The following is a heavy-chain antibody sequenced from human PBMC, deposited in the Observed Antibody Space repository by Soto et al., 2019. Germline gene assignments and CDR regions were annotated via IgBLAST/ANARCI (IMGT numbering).Heavy chain of an antibody. CDR3: AGFGSTRLDS. V-gene: IGHV4-4*09. J-gene: IGHJ5*01. CDR1: GASISNYY. CDR2: IYNSGTT. Sequence: PSETLSLTCTVSGASISNYYWSWIRQPPGKKLEWIGYIYNSGTTNYNPSLKSRLTISIETSKNQFSLKLSSVTAADTAVYYSAGFGSTRLDSWGQETMLTASS. D-gene: IGHD3-10*01.